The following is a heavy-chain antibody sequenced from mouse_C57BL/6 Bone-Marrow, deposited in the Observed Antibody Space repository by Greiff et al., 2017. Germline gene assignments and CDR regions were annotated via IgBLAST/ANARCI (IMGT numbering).Heavy chain of an antibody. J-gene: IGHJ1*03. V-gene: IGHV1-85*01. CDR1: GYTFTSYD. D-gene: IGHD1-1*01. CDR3: AKLEFDGSSGDWYFDV. CDR2: IYPRDGST. Sequence: QVQLQQSGPELVKPGASVKLSCKASGYTFTSYDINWVKQRPGQGLEWIGWIYPRDGSTTYNEKFKGKATLTVDTSSSTAYMELHSLPSEDAAVYFSAKLEFDGSSGDWYFDVWGTGTTVTVSS.